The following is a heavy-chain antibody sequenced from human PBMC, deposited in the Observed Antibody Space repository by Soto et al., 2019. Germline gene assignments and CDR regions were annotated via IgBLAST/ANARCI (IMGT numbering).Heavy chain of an antibody. D-gene: IGHD3-10*01. CDR2: MYNSGCT. Sequence: SEPLSLTCTVSGGSVSSGSYFWKWIRQPRGKGLEWIGYMYNSGCTNYNPSLKSRVTISVDTSKNQFSVDLSSVTGADTAVYYCARREYYGWGRNWFVPWGQGTLVTVS. V-gene: IGHV4-61*01. CDR1: GGSVSSGSYF. CDR3: ARREYYGWGRNWFVP. J-gene: IGHJ5*02.